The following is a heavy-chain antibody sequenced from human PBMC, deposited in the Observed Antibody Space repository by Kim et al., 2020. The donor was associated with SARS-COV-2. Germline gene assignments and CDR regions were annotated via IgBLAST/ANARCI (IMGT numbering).Heavy chain of an antibody. CDR2: IIPIFGTA. D-gene: IGHD3-22*01. V-gene: IGHV1-69*01. Sequence: VKVSCKASGGTFSSYAISWVRQAPGQGLEWMGGIIPIFGTANYAQKFQGRVTITADESTSTAYMELSSLRSEDTAVYYCARTGRWYDSSGYHGDFDLWGRGTLVTVSS. J-gene: IGHJ2*01. CDR3: ARTGRWYDSSGYHGDFDL. CDR1: GGTFSSYA.